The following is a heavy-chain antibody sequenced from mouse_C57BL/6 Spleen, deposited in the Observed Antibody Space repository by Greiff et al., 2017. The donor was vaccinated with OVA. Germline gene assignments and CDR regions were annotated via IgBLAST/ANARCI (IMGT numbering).Heavy chain of an antibody. CDR1: GYTFTSYW. Sequence: QVQLQQSGAELVRPGSSVKLSCKASGYTFTSYWMHWVKQRPIQGLEWIGNIDPSDSETHYNQKFKDKATLTVDKSSSTAYMQLSSLTSEDSAVYYCARGRSNYDAMDYWGQGTSVTVSS. CDR3: ARGRSNYDAMDY. V-gene: IGHV1-52*01. CDR2: IDPSDSET. J-gene: IGHJ4*01. D-gene: IGHD2-5*01.